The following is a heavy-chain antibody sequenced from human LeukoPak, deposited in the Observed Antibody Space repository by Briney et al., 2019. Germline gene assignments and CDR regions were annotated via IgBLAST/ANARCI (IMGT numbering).Heavy chain of an antibody. CDR1: GYTSTNYG. V-gene: IGHV1-18*01. Sequence: ASVNVSCKASGYTSTNYGFNWVRQAPGQGLEWMGWINSYNGKSYYSEKFQGRVTLTTDTSTSTAYMELGSLTSDDTAVYYCARVPEVPDYWGQGTLVTVSS. J-gene: IGHJ4*02. CDR3: ARVPEVPDY. CDR2: INSYNGKS. D-gene: IGHD4/OR15-4a*01.